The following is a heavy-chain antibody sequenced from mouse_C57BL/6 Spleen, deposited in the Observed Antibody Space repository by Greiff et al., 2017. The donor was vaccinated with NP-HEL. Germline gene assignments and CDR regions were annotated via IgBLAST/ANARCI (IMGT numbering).Heavy chain of an antibody. CDR1: GFNIKDYY. CDR2: IDPEDGDT. V-gene: IGHV14-1*01. CDR3: TTADYGYDGAWFAY. Sequence: VQLQQSGAELVRPGASVKLSCTASGFNIKDYYMHWVKQRPEQGLEWIGRIDPEDGDTEYAPKFQGKATMTADTSSNTAYLQLSSLTSEDTAVYYCTTADYGYDGAWFAYWGQGTRVTVSA. D-gene: IGHD2-14*01. J-gene: IGHJ3*01.